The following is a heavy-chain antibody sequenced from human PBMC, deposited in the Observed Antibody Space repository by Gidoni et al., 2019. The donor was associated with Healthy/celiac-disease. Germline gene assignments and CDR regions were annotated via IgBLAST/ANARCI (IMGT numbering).Heavy chain of an antibody. Sequence: EVQLLESGGGLVQPGGSLRLSCAASGFTFSSDAMSWVRQAPGKGLEWVSAISGSGGSTYYADSVKGRFTISRDNSKNTLYLQMNSLRAEDTAVYYCAKDYDILTGYYKGAGAFDIWGQGTMVTVSS. D-gene: IGHD3-9*01. V-gene: IGHV3-23*01. CDR2: ISGSGGST. CDR1: GFTFSSDA. CDR3: AKDYDILTGYYKGAGAFDI. J-gene: IGHJ3*02.